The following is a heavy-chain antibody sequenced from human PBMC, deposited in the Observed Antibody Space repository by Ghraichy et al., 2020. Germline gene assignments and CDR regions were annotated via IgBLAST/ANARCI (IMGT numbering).Heavy chain of an antibody. CDR1: GASINNANYY. CDR3: ARHVDLHSSGWSGPHYFDY. Sequence: SETLSLTCTVSGASINNANYYWGWIRQPPGKGLEWIGSISYSGNTYYNPSLKSRVTISVDTSKNQFSLKLSSETATDKAVYFCARHVDLHSSGWSGPHYFDYWGQGTLVTVSS. J-gene: IGHJ4*02. CDR2: ISYSGNT. V-gene: IGHV4-39*01. D-gene: IGHD6-19*01.